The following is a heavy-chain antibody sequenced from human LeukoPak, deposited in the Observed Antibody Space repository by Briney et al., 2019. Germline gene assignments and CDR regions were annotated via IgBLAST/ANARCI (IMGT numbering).Heavy chain of an antibody. CDR2: ISGSGGST. V-gene: IGHV3-23*01. Sequence: PGGSLRLSCEASGFTFSTYSMSWVRQAPGKGLEWVSAISGSGGSTYYADSVKGRFTISRGNSKNTLYLQMDSLRAEDTAVYYCARGGIITSYEIWGQGTMVTVSS. CDR1: GFTFSTYS. D-gene: IGHD3-10*01. CDR3: ARGGIITSYEI. J-gene: IGHJ3*02.